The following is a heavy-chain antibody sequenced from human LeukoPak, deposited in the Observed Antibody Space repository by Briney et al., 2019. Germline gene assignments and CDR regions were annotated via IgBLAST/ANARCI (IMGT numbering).Heavy chain of an antibody. CDR1: GDSVSSNSAA. CDR3: ARLGWVNWYFDL. Sequence: SQTLSLTCAISGDSVSSNSAAWNWIRQSPSRGLEWLGRTYYRSEWYNDYALSVKSRISINPDTSKNQFSLQLNSVTPEDTAVNYCARLGWVNWYFDLWGRGTLVTVSS. V-gene: IGHV6-1*01. J-gene: IGHJ2*01. D-gene: IGHD3-16*01. CDR2: TYYRSEWYN.